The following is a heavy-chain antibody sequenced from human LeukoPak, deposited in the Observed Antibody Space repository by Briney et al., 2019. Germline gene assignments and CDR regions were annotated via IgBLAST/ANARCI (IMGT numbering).Heavy chain of an antibody. D-gene: IGHD3-22*01. Sequence: SETLSLTCTVSGGSISSYYWSWIRQPPGKELEWIGYIYHSGSTIYSPSLKSRVTISVDTSKNQFSLKLDSVTAADTAVYYCARLHYDSGTWGQGTLVTVSS. CDR2: IYHSGST. J-gene: IGHJ4*02. CDR1: GGSISSYY. V-gene: IGHV4-59*01. CDR3: ARLHYDSGT.